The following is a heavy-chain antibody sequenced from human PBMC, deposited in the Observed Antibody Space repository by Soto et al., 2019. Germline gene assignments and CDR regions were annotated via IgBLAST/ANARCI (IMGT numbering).Heavy chain of an antibody. CDR2: IIPIFGTA. D-gene: IGHD2-15*01. J-gene: IGHJ6*02. CDR3: ARGGYCSGGSFLTYYYYGMDV. V-gene: IGHV1-69*13. CDR1: GGTFSSYA. Sequence: SVKVSCKASGGTFSSYAISWVRQAPGQGLEWMGGIIPIFGTADYAQKFQGRVTITADESTSTAYMELSSLRSEDTAVYYCARGGYCSGGSFLTYYYYGMDVWGQGTTVTVSS.